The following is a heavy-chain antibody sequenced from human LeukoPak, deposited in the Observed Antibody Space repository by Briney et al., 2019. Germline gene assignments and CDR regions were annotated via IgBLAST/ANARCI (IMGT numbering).Heavy chain of an antibody. J-gene: IGHJ4*02. CDR2: ISDDGDDK. D-gene: IGHD6-13*01. CDR1: GLTFRDYA. CDR3: GRDPGYSSAWYGADS. Sequence: GGSLRLSCAASGLTFRDYAMHWVRQAPGKGLEWMGLISDDGDDKYYADSVKGRVSFSRDNSKNTLYLQLNSLRAEDTALYYCGRDPGYSSAWYGADSWGPGTLVTVSS. V-gene: IGHV3-30*04.